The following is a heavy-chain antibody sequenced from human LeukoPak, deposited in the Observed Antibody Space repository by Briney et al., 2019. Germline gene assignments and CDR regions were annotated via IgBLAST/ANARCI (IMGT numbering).Heavy chain of an antibody. Sequence: SETLSLTCTVSGGSISSYYWSWIRQPPGKGLEWIGFIYYSGSANYNPSLRSRVTISVDTSKNQFSLKLTSVTAADTAVYYCARDRAYSSSWPNWFDPWGQGTLVTVSS. V-gene: IGHV4-59*01. D-gene: IGHD6-13*01. J-gene: IGHJ5*02. CDR3: ARDRAYSSSWPNWFDP. CDR2: IYYSGSA. CDR1: GGSISSYY.